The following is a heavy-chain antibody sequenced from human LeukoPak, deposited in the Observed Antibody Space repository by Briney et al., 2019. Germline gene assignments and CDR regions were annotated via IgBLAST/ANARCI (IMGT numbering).Heavy chain of an antibody. CDR3: ATRLRYQLERDSYYMAV. V-gene: IGHV3-21*01. D-gene: IGHD1-1*01. CDR2: ISSSSSYI. J-gene: IGHJ6*03. CDR1: GFTFSSYS. Sequence: GGSLRLSCAASGFTFSSYSMNWVRQAPGKGLEWVSSISSSSSYIYYADSVKGRFTISRDNAKNSLYLQMNSLRAEDTAVYYFATRLRYQLERDSYYMAVWGKGTTVTVSS.